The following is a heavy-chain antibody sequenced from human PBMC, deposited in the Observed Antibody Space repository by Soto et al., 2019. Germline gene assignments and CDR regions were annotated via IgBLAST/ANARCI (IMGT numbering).Heavy chain of an antibody. J-gene: IGHJ3*02. Sequence: GASVKVSCKASGGTFISYAISWVRQAPGQGLEWMGGIIPIFGTANYAQKFQGRVTITADESTSTAYMELSSLSSEDTAVYYCATVVPKLWFGEFLSGAAFDIWRQGTMVTVAS. CDR2: IIPIFGTA. CDR1: GGTFISYA. D-gene: IGHD3-10*01. V-gene: IGHV1-69*13. CDR3: ATVVPKLWFGEFLSGAAFDI.